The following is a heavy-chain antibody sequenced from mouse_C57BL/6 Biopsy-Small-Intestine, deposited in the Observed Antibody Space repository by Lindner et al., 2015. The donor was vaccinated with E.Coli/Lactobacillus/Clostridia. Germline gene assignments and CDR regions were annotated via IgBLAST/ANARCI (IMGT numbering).Heavy chain of an antibody. Sequence: VQLQESGPELVKPGASVKISCKASGYSFTDYNMNWVKQSNGKSLEWIGVINPNYGTTSYDQKFKGKATLTVDQSSSTAYMQLNSLTSEDSAVYYCARGNYGSSYGYFDVWGTGTTVTVSS. CDR3: ARGNYGSSYGYFDV. CDR1: GYSFTDYN. D-gene: IGHD1-1*01. V-gene: IGHV1-39*01. CDR2: INPNYGTT. J-gene: IGHJ1*03.